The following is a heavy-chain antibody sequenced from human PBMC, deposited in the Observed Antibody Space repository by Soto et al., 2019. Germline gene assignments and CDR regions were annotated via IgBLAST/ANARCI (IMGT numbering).Heavy chain of an antibody. CDR2: IYPSDSDT. J-gene: IGHJ4*02. CDR1: GYTFTTYW. V-gene: IGHV5-51*03. D-gene: IGHD3-16*01. Sequence: PXESLTISGKTSGYTFTTYWVGWVRQRPGEGLEWMGIIYPSDSDTRDSPSFQGHVMFSVDKSLETAYLEWSSLKTSDTAVYFCARRAGVMVPFDYWGQGTQVTVSS. CDR3: ARRAGVMVPFDY.